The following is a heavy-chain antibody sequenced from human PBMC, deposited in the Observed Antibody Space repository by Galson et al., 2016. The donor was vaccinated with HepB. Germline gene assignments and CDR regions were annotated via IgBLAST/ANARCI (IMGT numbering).Heavy chain of an antibody. Sequence: SLRLSCAASGFTFGDHAMHWVRQAPGKGLEWVSGINWNSGSVGYADSVKGRFTVSRDNAENPLYLQMNSLRPEDTAWYFCAKESTIFGVVTLGDNFDYWGQGTLVTVSS. V-gene: IGHV3-9*01. D-gene: IGHD3-3*01. J-gene: IGHJ4*02. CDR1: GFTFGDHA. CDR2: INWNSGSV. CDR3: AKESTIFGVVTLGDNFDY.